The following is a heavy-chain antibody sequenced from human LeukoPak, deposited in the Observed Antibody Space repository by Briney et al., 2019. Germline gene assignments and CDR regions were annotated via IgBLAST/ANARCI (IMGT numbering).Heavy chain of an antibody. CDR2: IRGKPSGGTT. Sequence: GGSLRLSCSASGFTFGDYYMSWFRQAPGKGLEWVSFIRGKPSGGTTEYAASVKGRFTISRDDSKSIAYLQMNSLKTEDSAVYFCSAHSYGGSACFFWGQGTLVTVSS. CDR3: SAHSYGGSACFF. CDR1: GFTFGDYY. V-gene: IGHV3-49*03. J-gene: IGHJ4*02. D-gene: IGHD2-15*01.